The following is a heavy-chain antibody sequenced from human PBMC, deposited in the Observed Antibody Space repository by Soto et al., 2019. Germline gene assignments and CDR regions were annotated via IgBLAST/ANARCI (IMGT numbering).Heavy chain of an antibody. V-gene: IGHV1-69*06. CDR3: ARAPYYYDSSGYANP. Sequence: SVKVSCKXSGGTFSSYAISWVRQAPGQGLEWMGGIIPIFGTANYAQKFQGRVTITADKSTSTAYMELSSLRSEDTAVYYCARAPYYYDSSGYANPWGQGTLVTVPQ. J-gene: IGHJ5*02. CDR2: IIPIFGTA. CDR1: GGTFSSYA. D-gene: IGHD3-22*01.